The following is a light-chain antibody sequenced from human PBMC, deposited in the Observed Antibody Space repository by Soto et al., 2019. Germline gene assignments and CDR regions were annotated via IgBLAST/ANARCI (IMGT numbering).Light chain of an antibody. V-gene: IGLV1-44*01. CDR2: INN. Sequence: QSVLTQPPSASGTPGQRVTISCSGSSSNLGTNTVNWYQQIPGTAPKLLIQINNQRPSGVPDRFSGSKSGNTASLTISGLQTEDEADYYCCSYAGRYTYVFGTGTKVTVL. J-gene: IGLJ1*01. CDR1: SSNLGTNT. CDR3: CSYAGRYTYV.